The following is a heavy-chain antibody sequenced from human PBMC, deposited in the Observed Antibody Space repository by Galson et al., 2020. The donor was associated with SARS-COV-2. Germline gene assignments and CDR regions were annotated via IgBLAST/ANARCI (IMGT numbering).Heavy chain of an antibody. CDR1: GFTFSSYA. V-gene: IGHV3-23*01. CDR2: ISGSGGST. CDR3: AKDWDDSSGWYYYYGMDG. D-gene: IGHD6-19*01. J-gene: IGHJ6*02. Sequence: GESLKISCAASGFTFSSYAMSWVRQAPGKGLEWVSAISGSGGSTYYADSVKGRFTISRDNSKNTLYLQMNSLRAEDTAVYYCAKDWDDSSGWYYYYGMDGWGQGTTVTVSS.